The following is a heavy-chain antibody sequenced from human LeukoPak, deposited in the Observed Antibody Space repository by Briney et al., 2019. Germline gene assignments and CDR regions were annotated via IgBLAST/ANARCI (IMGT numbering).Heavy chain of an antibody. Sequence: GGSLRLSCAASGFTFSSYGMSWVRQAPGKGLEWVSAISGSGGSTYYADSVKGRFTISRVNSKNTLYLQMNSLRAEDTAVYYCARENYYGSGSYSYNFDYWGQGTLVTVSS. CDR3: ARENYYGSGSYSYNFDY. V-gene: IGHV3-23*01. CDR2: ISGSGGST. J-gene: IGHJ4*02. CDR1: GFTFSSYG. D-gene: IGHD3-10*01.